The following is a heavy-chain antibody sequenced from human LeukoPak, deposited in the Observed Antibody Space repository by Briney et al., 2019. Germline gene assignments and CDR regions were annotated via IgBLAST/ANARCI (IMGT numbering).Heavy chain of an antibody. D-gene: IGHD6-19*01. CDR2: INHSGST. Sequence: SETLSLTCAVYGGSFSGYYWSWIRQPPGKGLEWIGEINHSGSTNYNPSLKSRVTISVDTSKNQFSLKLSSVIAADTAVYYCARGKQWLVYGMDVWGQGTTVTVSS. CDR1: GGSFSGYY. V-gene: IGHV4-34*01. CDR3: ARGKQWLVYGMDV. J-gene: IGHJ6*02.